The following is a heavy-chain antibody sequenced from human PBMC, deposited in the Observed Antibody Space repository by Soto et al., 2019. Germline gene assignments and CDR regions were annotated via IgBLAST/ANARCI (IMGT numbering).Heavy chain of an antibody. V-gene: IGHV3-30*18. D-gene: IGHD1-1*01. CDR2: ISHDGSKK. Sequence: PGGSLRLSCVASGFAFSSFGMHWVRQAPGKGLEWVAFISHDGSKKKFVDSVKGRFTISRDDSGNTLYLQMNSLRADDTAVYFCEKDWKDANYDSGTDVWGQGPTVTVYS. J-gene: IGHJ6*02. CDR3: EKDWKDANYDSGTDV. CDR1: GFAFSSFG.